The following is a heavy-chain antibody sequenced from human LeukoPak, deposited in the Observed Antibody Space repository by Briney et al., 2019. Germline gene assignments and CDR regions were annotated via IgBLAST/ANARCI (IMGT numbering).Heavy chain of an antibody. V-gene: IGHV4-59*01. D-gene: IGHD6-19*01. J-gene: IGHJ3*02. Sequence: SETLSLTGTVSGGSISNNYWSWIRQPPGKGLERKVYIYYTGTTNYNPSLKSRVTISLDTSKNQFSLQLTSVSAADTAVYYCARESSGHLNAFDIWGQGTMVTVSS. CDR2: IYYTGTT. CDR3: ARESSGHLNAFDI. CDR1: GGSISNNY.